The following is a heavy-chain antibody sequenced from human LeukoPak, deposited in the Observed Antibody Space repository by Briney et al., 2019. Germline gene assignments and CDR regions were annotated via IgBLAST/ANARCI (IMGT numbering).Heavy chain of an antibody. D-gene: IGHD3-3*01. J-gene: IGHJ3*01. Sequence: SETLSLTCTVSGDSISTYYWNWLRQSPERGLEWIGYLHSSGITYYNPALKSRVAISIDTSKNQFSLELNSVTAADTAMYFCARDTIRTDEPSFDVWGQGTMVTVSS. CDR2: LHSSGIT. CDR1: GDSISTYY. CDR3: ARDTIRTDEPSFDV. V-gene: IGHV4-59*01.